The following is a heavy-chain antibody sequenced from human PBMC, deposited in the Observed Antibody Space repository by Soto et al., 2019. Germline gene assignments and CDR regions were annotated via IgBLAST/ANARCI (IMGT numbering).Heavy chain of an antibody. Sequence: GGSLRLSCAASGFTFSSYGMHWVRQAPGKGLEWVAVIWYDGSNKYYADSVKGRFTISRDNSKNTLYLQMNSLRAEDTAVYYCARDQRGYSGYDYYYGMDVWGQGTTVTVS. V-gene: IGHV3-33*01. CDR1: GFTFSSYG. J-gene: IGHJ6*02. CDR2: IWYDGSNK. CDR3: ARDQRGYSGYDYYYGMDV. D-gene: IGHD5-12*01.